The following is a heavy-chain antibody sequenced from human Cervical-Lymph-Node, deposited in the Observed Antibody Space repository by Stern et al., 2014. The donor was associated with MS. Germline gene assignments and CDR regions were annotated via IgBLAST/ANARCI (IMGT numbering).Heavy chain of an antibody. V-gene: IGHV3-30*18. Sequence: QLQLQESGGGVVQPGRSLRLSCAASGFNFSSYGIHWVRQAPGKGLEWVAVISYDGSNKYYADSVKGRFTISRDNSKNTLYLQMNSLRREDTAVYYCAKDGAFADSHSALDIWGQGTMATVSS. J-gene: IGHJ3*02. D-gene: IGHD2-21*02. CDR3: AKDGAFADSHSALDI. CDR1: GFNFSSYG. CDR2: ISYDGSNK.